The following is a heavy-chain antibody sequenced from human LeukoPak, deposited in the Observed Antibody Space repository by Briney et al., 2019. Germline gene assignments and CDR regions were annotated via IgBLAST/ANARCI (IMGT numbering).Heavy chain of an antibody. Sequence: PSETLSLTCTVSGGSISSYYWSWMRQPPGKGLEWIGYIYYSGSTNYNPSLKSRVTISVDTSKNQFSLKLSSVTAAGTAVYYCARVPDYGGNRPFYYYYYYMDVWGKGTTVTVSS. CDR3: ARVPDYGGNRPFYYYYYYMDV. D-gene: IGHD4-23*01. CDR2: IYYSGST. V-gene: IGHV4-59*01. CDR1: GGSISSYY. J-gene: IGHJ6*03.